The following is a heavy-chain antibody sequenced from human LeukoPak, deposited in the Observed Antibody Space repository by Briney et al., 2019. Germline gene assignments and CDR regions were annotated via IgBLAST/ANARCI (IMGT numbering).Heavy chain of an antibody. CDR3: AKPALYYYDTSGYYRYWYFDL. CDR2: IRYDGSNK. J-gene: IGHJ2*01. V-gene: IGHV3-30*02. Sequence: GGSLRLSCAASGFTFSNYAIHWVRQAPGKGLEWVAFIRYDGSNKYYVDSVKGRFTISRDNSKNTLYLQMNSLRAEDTAVYYCAKPALYYYDTSGYYRYWYFDLWGRGTLVTVSS. CDR1: GFTFSNYA. D-gene: IGHD3-22*01.